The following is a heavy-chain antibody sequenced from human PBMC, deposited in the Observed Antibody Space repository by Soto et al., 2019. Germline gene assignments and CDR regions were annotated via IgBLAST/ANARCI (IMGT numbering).Heavy chain of an antibody. Sequence: QVQLVQSGAEVKRPGASLKVSCKASGYTFTTYGFNWVRQAPGQGLEWMGWISPYNGDTNYAQNFQGRVTLTTDTSTSTAYMELRSLTSDDTAGYYCARTPRAQMIVLEAATRFDYWGQGTLVTVSS. CDR1: GYTFTTYG. D-gene: IGHD2-15*01. CDR2: ISPYNGDT. J-gene: IGHJ4*02. V-gene: IGHV1-18*04. CDR3: ARTPRAQMIVLEAATRFDY.